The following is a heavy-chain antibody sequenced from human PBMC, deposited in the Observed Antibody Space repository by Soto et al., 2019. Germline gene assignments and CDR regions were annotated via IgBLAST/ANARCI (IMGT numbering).Heavy chain of an antibody. CDR2: IYYSGST. D-gene: IGHD4-17*01. J-gene: IGHJ4*02. CDR1: GSSISSSSYY. Sequence: SETLCLTCTVSGSSISSSSYYWGWIRQPPGKGLEWIGSIYYSGSTYYNPSLKSRVTICVDTSKNQFSLQLSSVTAAHTAVYFWLGLGTTVVTRRVFDYWGQGTLVTVSA. CDR3: LGLGTTVVTRRVFDY. V-gene: IGHV4-39*01.